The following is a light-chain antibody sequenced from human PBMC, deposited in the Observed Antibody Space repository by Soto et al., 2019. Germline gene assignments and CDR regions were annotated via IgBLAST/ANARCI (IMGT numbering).Light chain of an antibody. Sequence: EIVLTQSPATLSVFPGEKATLSCGASQSVSNNLAWSHKKPGQAPRPLIYGASTRATGVPDRFSGSESGTEFTLTISSLQSEDSASYYCQQYSSWPFTVGPGTKVAIE. J-gene: IGKJ3*01. CDR3: QQYSSWPFT. CDR1: QSVSNN. V-gene: IGKV3-15*01. CDR2: GAS.